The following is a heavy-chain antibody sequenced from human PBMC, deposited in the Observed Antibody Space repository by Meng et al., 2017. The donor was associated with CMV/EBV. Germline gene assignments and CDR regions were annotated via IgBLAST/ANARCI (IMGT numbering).Heavy chain of an antibody. J-gene: IGHJ4*02. Sequence: SETLSLTCAVYGGSFSGYYWSWIRQPPGKGLEWIGEINHSGSTNYNPSLKSRVTISVDTSKNQFSLKLSSVTAADTAVYYCARGSDGYSSGWYRYWGQRTLVTVSS. D-gene: IGHD6-19*01. CDR1: GGSFSGYY. CDR3: ARGSDGYSSGWYRY. CDR2: INHSGST. V-gene: IGHV4-34*01.